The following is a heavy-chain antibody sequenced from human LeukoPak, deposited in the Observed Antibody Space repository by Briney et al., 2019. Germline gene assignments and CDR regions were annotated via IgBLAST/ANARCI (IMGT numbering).Heavy chain of an antibody. CDR2: INTDGSST. CDR3: ARGVSGTGPDI. V-gene: IGHV3-74*01. Sequence: PGGSLRLSCAASGFIFSSHWMHWVRQAPEKGLVWVSRINTDGSSTDYADSVKGRFTISRDNAKNTVYLQMNSLRAEDTAVYYCARGVSGTGPDIWGLGTKSPSL. J-gene: IGHJ3*02. CDR1: GFIFSSHW. D-gene: IGHD5/OR15-5a*01.